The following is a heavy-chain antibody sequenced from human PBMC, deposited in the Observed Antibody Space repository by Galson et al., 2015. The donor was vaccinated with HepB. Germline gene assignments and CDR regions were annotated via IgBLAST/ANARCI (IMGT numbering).Heavy chain of an antibody. CDR1: GFTFSSYS. D-gene: IGHD5-18*01. CDR2: ISSSSSYI. Sequence: SLRLSCAASGFTFSSYSMNWVRQAPGKGLEWVSSISSSSSYIYYADSVKGRFTISRDNAKNSLYLQMNSLRAEDTAVYYCARWAYSYGFRAFDIWGQGTIVTVSS. CDR3: ARWAYSYGFRAFDI. J-gene: IGHJ3*02. V-gene: IGHV3-21*01.